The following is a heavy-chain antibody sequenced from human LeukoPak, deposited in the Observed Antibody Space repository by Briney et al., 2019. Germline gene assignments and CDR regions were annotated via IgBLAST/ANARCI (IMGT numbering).Heavy chain of an antibody. D-gene: IGHD2-2*01. Sequence: GGSLRLSCAASGFTFSSYAMSWVRQAPGKGLEWISYISSSGDTIYYADSVKGRFTISRDNAKNSLDLQMNSLRVEDTALYYCARENHVVFDYWGQGTLVTVSS. CDR2: ISSSGDTI. CDR1: GFTFSSYA. V-gene: IGHV3-48*04. J-gene: IGHJ4*02. CDR3: ARENHVVFDY.